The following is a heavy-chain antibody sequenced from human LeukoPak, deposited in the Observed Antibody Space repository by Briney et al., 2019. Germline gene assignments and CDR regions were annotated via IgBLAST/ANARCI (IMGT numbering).Heavy chain of an antibody. Sequence: GGSLRLSCAASGFTVSSYYMSGVGQAPGKGLEWVAVIYSGDNTYYADSVTGRFTISRDNSKNTVYLQMNSLRAEDTAVYYCAKDDGWLQYNYWGQGTLVTVSS. CDR2: IYSGDNT. CDR3: AKDDGWLQYNY. J-gene: IGHJ4*02. D-gene: IGHD5-24*01. V-gene: IGHV3-53*01. CDR1: GFTVSSYY.